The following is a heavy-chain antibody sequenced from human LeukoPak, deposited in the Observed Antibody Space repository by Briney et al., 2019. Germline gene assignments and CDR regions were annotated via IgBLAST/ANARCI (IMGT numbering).Heavy chain of an antibody. V-gene: IGHV3-74*01. CDR1: GFTFSSHW. J-gene: IGHJ5*02. Sequence: GGSLRLSCAASGFTFSSHWMHWLRQAPGKALVWVSRINTDGSSRNYADSVKGRFTISRDNAKSTLYLQMDSLSAEDTAVYYCARGYSTTPNQNWFDPWGQGTLVTVSS. CDR3: ARGYSTTPNQNWFDP. D-gene: IGHD2-8*01. CDR2: INTDGSSR.